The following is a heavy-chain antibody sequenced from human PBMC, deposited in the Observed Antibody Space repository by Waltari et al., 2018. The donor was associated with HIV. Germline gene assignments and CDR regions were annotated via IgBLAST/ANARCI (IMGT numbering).Heavy chain of an antibody. D-gene: IGHD2-15*01. CDR1: GGTFNIYA. Sequence: QVQLVQSGAEVKTPGSSVKVSCKASGGTFNIYAITWVRQAPGQGLEWMGGIIPVFGTTNYAQKFQGRLTIIADESTSTGYMELSSLRSEDTAVYYCARMATVVDWYFDLWGRGTLVTVSS. J-gene: IGHJ2*01. CDR2: IIPVFGTT. CDR3: ARMATVVDWYFDL. V-gene: IGHV1-69*01.